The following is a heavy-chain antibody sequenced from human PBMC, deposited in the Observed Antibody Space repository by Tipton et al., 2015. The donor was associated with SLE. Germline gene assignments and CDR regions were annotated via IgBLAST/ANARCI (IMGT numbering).Heavy chain of an antibody. CDR1: GFTFSKNW. V-gene: IGHV3-66*02. Sequence: TLRLSCAASGFTFSKNWMHWVRQAPGKGLEWVSVIYSGGSTYYADSVKGRFTISRDNSKNTLYLQMDSLRAEGTAVYYCAREIAAAGTGGYFDHWGQGTLVTVSS. CDR2: IYSGGST. J-gene: IGHJ4*02. CDR3: AREIAAAGTGGYFDH. D-gene: IGHD6-13*01.